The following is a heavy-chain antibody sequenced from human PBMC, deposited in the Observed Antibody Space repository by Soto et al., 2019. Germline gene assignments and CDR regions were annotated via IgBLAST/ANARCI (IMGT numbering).Heavy chain of an antibody. CDR2: IYPGDSDT. CDR3: ARPIISGYYDSSGYEGGYFDY. D-gene: IGHD3-22*01. J-gene: IGHJ4*02. Sequence: PGESLKISGKGSGGSFTTYWIGWVRQMPGKGLELMGIIYPGDSDTRYSPSFQGQVTISAYKSISTAYLQWSSLKASDTAMYYCARPIISGYYDSSGYEGGYFDYWGQGTMVTVSS. CDR1: GGSFTTYW. V-gene: IGHV5-51*01.